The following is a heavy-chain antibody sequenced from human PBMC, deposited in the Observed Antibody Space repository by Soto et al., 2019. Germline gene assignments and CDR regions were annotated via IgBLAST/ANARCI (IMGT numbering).Heavy chain of an antibody. CDR3: STDRGDF. V-gene: IGHV3-15*01. J-gene: IGHJ4*02. Sequence: EVPLVESGGGLIQTGGSLRLSCVASGFTFTNAWMTWVRQAPGKGLEWVGRITSSADGATTLYAAPMKGRFTISRDDSKNTVFLQMNSLKTEDTAVYYCSTDRGDFWGQGTLVTVSS. CDR1: GFTFTNAW. CDR2: ITSSADGATT. D-gene: IGHD3-10*01.